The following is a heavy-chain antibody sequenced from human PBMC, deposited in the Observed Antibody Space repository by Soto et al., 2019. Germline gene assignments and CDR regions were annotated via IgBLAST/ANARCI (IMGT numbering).Heavy chain of an antibody. J-gene: IGHJ6*02. CDR2: IWYDGSNK. CDR1: GFTFSSYG. Sequence: PGGSLRLSCAASGFTFSSYGMTWVRQAPGKGLEWVAAIWYDGSNKYYADSVKGRFSVSRDNSKSTLYLQMSSLRGADTAVYFCARVAEGGDNGMDVWGQGTTVTVSS. CDR3: ARVAEGGDNGMDV. V-gene: IGHV3-33*08. D-gene: IGHD3-16*01.